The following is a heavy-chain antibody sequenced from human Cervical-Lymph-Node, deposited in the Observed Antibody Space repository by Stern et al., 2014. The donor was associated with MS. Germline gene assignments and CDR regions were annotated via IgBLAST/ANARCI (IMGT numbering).Heavy chain of an antibody. V-gene: IGHV4-59*01. Sequence: QVQLQESGPGLVKPSETLSLTCTVSGGSISSYYWCWIRQPPGKGLEWIGYIYYSGSTNYNPSLKSRVTISVDTSKNQFSLKLSSVTAADTAVYYCARAATRLLWFGTWGQGTLVTVSS. CDR3: ARAATRLLWFGT. CDR1: GGSISSYY. J-gene: IGHJ5*02. CDR2: IYYSGST. D-gene: IGHD3-10*01.